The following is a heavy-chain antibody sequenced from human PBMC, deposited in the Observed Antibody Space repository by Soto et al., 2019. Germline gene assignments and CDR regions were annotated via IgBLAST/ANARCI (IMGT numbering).Heavy chain of an antibody. CDR2: IYYSGST. Sequence: SETLSLTCTVSGGSISSYYWSWIRQPPGKGLEWIGYIYYSGSTNYNPSLKSRVTISVDTSKNQFSLKLSSVTAADTAVYYCARHRAAAAEFDHWGQGTLVTVSS. CDR3: ARHRAAAAEFDH. CDR1: GGSISSYY. V-gene: IGHV4-59*08. D-gene: IGHD6-13*01. J-gene: IGHJ4*02.